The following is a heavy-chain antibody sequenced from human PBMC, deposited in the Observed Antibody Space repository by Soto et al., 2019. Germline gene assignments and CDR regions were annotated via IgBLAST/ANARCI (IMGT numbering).Heavy chain of an antibody. CDR1: GGTFSSYA. Sequence: SVKVSCKASGGTFSSYAISWVRQAPGQGLEWMGGIIPIFGTANYAQKFQGRVTITADESTSTAYMELSSLRSEDTAVYYCARGTPHEQQLVLDYYYGMDVWGQGTTVTVSS. D-gene: IGHD6-13*01. CDR3: ARGTPHEQQLVLDYYYGMDV. CDR2: IIPIFGTA. J-gene: IGHJ6*02. V-gene: IGHV1-69*13.